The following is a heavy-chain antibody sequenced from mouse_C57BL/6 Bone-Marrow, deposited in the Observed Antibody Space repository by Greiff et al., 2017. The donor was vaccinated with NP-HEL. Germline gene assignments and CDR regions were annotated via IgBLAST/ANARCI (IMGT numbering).Heavy chain of an antibody. D-gene: IGHD2-1*01. CDR2: IDPSDSYT. J-gene: IGHJ2*01. CDR3: AREVYYGKRYFDY. Sequence: QVQLQQPGAELVKPGASVKLSCKASGYTFTSYWMQWVKQRPGQGLEWIGEIDPSDSYTNYNQKFKGKATLTVDTSSSTAYMQLSSLTSEDSAVYYCAREVYYGKRYFDYWGQGTTLTVSS. CDR1: GYTFTSYW. V-gene: IGHV1-50*01.